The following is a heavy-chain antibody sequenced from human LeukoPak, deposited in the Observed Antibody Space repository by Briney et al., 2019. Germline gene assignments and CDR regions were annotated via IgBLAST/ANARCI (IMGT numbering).Heavy chain of an antibody. V-gene: IGHV3-15*01. CDR1: GFTVSSNY. J-gene: IGHJ4*02. CDR3: TTDLGLFY. CDR2: IKSKTDGATT. Sequence: GGSLRLSCAASGFTVSSNYMSWVRQAPGKGLEWVGRIKSKTDGATTDYTAPVQGRFTISRDDSENTLYLQMNSLKTEDTAVYYCTTDLGLFYWGQGTLVTVSS.